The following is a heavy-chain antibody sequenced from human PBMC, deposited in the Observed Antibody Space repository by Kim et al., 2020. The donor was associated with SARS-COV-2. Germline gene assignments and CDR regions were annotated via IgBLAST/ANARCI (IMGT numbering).Heavy chain of an antibody. V-gene: IGHV4-39*01. CDR3: ARQVGVVPAATRLGVAAAGLDY. CDR2: IYYSGST. J-gene: IGHJ4*02. CDR1: GGSISSSSYY. Sequence: SETLSLTCTVSGGSISSSSYYWGWIRQPPGKGLEWIGSIYYSGSTYYNPSLKSRVTISVDTSKNQFSLKLSSVTAADTAVYYCARQVGVVPAATRLGVAAAGLDYWGQGTLVTVSS. D-gene: IGHD2-2*01.